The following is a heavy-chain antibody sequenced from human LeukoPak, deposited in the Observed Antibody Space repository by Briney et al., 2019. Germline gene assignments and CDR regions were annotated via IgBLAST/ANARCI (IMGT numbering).Heavy chain of an antibody. CDR2: ISGSGGST. J-gene: IGHJ4*02. D-gene: IGHD2-15*01. V-gene: IGHV3-23*01. CDR3: AKEWVDIVVVVAATRGPFDY. CDR1: GFTFSSYA. Sequence: PGGSLRLSCAASGFTFSSYAMSWVRQAPGKGLERVSAISGSGGSTYYADSVKGRFTISRDNSKNTLYLQMNSLRAEDTAVYYCAKEWVDIVVVVAATRGPFDYWGQGTLVTVSS.